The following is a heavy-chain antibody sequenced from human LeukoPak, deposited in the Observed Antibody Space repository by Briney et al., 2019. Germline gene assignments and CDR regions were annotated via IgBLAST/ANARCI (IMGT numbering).Heavy chain of an antibody. CDR1: GGSISSYY. CDR3: ARDLYDSSGYSYGFDY. V-gene: IGHV4-59*01. D-gene: IGHD3-22*01. J-gene: IGHJ4*02. CDR2: IYYSGST. Sequence: SETLSPTCTVSGGSISSYYWSWIRQPPGKGLEWIGYIYYSGSTNYNPSLKSRVTISVDTSKNQFSLKLSSVTAADTAVYYCARDLYDSSGYSYGFDYWGQGTLVTVSS.